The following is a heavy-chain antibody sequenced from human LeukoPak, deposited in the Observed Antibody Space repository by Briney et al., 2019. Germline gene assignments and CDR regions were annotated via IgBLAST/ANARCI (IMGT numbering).Heavy chain of an antibody. CDR3: ARVPNYYYYYGMDV. Sequence: PSETLSLTCTVSGGSIRSSYYYWGWIRRPPGKGLEWIGSIYDSGSTYYNPSLKSRVTISVDTSKNQFSLKLSSVTAADTAVYYCARVPNYYYYYGMDVWGQGTTVTVSS. CDR1: GGSIRSSYYY. V-gene: IGHV4-39*07. J-gene: IGHJ6*02. CDR2: IYDSGST.